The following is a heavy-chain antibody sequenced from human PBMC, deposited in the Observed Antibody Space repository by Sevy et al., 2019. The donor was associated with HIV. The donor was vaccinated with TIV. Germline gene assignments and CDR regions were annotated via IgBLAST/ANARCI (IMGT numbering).Heavy chain of an antibody. D-gene: IGHD5-12*01. CDR1: GGTFSSYA. CDR3: ARDGVGVATIGGGMDV. J-gene: IGHJ6*02. CDR2: IIPIFGTA. V-gene: IGHV1-69*13. Sequence: ASVKVSCKASGGTFSSYAISWVRQAPGQGLEWMGGIIPIFGTANYAQKFQGRVTITADESTSTAYMELSSLRSEDTAVYYCARDGVGVATIGGGMDVWGQGTTVTVSS.